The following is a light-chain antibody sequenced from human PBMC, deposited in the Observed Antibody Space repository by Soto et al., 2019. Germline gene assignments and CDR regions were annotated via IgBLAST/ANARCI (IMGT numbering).Light chain of an antibody. CDR3: SSYTSTSTHYV. Sequence: QSVLTQPASMSGSDGQSITISCTGSSGDVGGYNYVSWYQQHPGKAPKLIIYEVSNRPSGVSNRFSGSKSGNTASLTISGLQAEDEADYYCSSYTSTSTHYVFGTGTKLTVL. J-gene: IGLJ1*01. CDR2: EVS. CDR1: SGDVGGYNY. V-gene: IGLV2-14*01.